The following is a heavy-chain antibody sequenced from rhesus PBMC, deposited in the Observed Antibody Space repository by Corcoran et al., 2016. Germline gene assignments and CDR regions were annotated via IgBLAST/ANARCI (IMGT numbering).Heavy chain of an antibody. CDR2: IDGSFGTT. CDR3: ARDPATGYFDF. V-gene: IGHV4-80*01. D-gene: IGHD6-31*01. J-gene: IGHJ4*01. CDR1: GDSISAIW. Sequence: QVQLQESGPGLVKPSETLSLICIVPGDSISAIWWSWIRQPPGEGLEWIGEIDGSFGTTNYSPSLKSRVTISKDASRNQLSLKVTSVTAADTAVYYCARDPATGYFDFWGQGVLVPVSS.